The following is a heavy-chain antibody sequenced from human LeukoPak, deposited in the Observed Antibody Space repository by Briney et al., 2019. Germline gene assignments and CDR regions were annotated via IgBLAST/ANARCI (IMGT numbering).Heavy chain of an antibody. CDR1: GFTFSDYY. Sequence: PGGSLRLSCAASGFTFSDYYMNWIRQAPGKGLEWVSYITHSSTYTNDADSVKGRFTISRDNAKNSLYLQMNSLRAEDTAVYYCARENSGAFDIWGQGTMVTVSS. D-gene: IGHD1-14*01. CDR3: ARENSGAFDI. V-gene: IGHV3-11*05. J-gene: IGHJ3*02. CDR2: ITHSSTYT.